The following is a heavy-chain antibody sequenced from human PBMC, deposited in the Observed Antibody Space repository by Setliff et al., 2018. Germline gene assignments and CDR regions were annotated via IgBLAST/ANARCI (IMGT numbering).Heavy chain of an antibody. J-gene: IGHJ4*02. CDR2: TYYSGST. V-gene: IGHV4-59*08. CDR1: NGSISTYY. CDR3: ARSFSRREKFLLDY. Sequence: PSETLSLTCTVSNGSISTYYWSWVRQPPGKGLEWIGYTYYSGSTNYNPSLKSRVTISLDTSKNQFSLKLSSVTAADTAVYYCARSFSRREKFLLDYWGQGALVTVSS.